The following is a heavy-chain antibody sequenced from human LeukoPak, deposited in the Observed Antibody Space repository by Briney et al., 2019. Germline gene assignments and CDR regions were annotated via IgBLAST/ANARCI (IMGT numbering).Heavy chain of an antibody. D-gene: IGHD3-22*01. V-gene: IGHV1-69*05. CDR3: ARDIQDPRDYYDSSGYNLDY. Sequence: SVKVSCKASGCTFSSYAISWSRQPPGQGFELMGMFISIFVTANYAQKYQGRVTITTDESTSTAYMELSSLRSEDTAVYYCARDIQDPRDYYDSSGYNLDYWGQGTLVTVSS. CDR2: FISIFVTA. J-gene: IGHJ4*02. CDR1: GCTFSSYA.